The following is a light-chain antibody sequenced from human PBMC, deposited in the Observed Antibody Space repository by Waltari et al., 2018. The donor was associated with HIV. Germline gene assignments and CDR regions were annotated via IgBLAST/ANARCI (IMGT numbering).Light chain of an antibody. CDR2: DDD. Sequence: KFMLTQPHSMSESPGKTVTISFTRTSGSITSYYVHQFQPRPGSAPTTVLFDDDRRPSGVPSRCSGSIDKSSNSASLTISGLRPEDEADYYCQSFETGTQVFGGGTKLTVL. V-gene: IGLV6-57*03. CDR1: SGSITSYY. J-gene: IGLJ3*02. CDR3: QSFETGTQV.